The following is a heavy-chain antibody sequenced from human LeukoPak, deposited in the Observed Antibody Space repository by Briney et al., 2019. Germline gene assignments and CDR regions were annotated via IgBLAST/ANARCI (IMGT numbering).Heavy chain of an antibody. Sequence: ASVKVSCKASGYTFTGYYMHWVRQAPGQGLEWMGWINPNSGGTNYAQKFQGRVTMTWDTSISTAYMELSSLRSDDTAVYYCTSDAYYYDSTGLGHWFDPWGQGTLVTVSS. CDR2: INPNSGGT. CDR1: GYTFTGYY. CDR3: TSDAYYYDSTGLGHWFDP. J-gene: IGHJ5*02. D-gene: IGHD3-22*01. V-gene: IGHV1-2*02.